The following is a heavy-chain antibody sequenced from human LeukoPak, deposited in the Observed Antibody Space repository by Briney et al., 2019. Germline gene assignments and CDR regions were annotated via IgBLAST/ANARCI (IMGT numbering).Heavy chain of an antibody. V-gene: IGHV5-51*01. CDR3: ARSPKNVAYNSGLDYFDF. D-gene: IGHD5-12*01. J-gene: IGHJ4*02. CDR2: IYPGDSDT. Sequence: GESLKISCKGSAYSFTSYWIGWVRQMPGKGLEWMGIIYPGDSDTRYSPSFQGQVTISADKSISTAYLQWSSLKASDTAMFYCARSPKNVAYNSGLDYFDFWGQGTLVTVSS. CDR1: AYSFTSYW.